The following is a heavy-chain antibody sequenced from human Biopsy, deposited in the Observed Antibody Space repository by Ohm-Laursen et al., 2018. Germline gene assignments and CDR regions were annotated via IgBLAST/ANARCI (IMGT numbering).Heavy chain of an antibody. V-gene: IGHV1-2*02. Sequence: SVKVSCKASGYTFTGYYMHWVRQAPGQGLEWMGWINPNSGGTNYAQKFQGRVTMTRDTSISTAYMELSRLRSDDTAVYYCATITRGATRFPFDYWGQGALVTVSS. J-gene: IGHJ4*02. D-gene: IGHD1-26*01. CDR2: INPNSGGT. CDR3: ATITRGATRFPFDY. CDR1: GYTFTGYY.